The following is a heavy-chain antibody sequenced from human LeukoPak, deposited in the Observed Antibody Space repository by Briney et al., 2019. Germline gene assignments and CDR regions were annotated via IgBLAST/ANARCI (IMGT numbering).Heavy chain of an antibody. V-gene: IGHV1-2*02. Sequence: ASVKVSCKASGYTFTGYYMHWVRQAPGQGLEWMGWINPNSGGTNSAQKFQGRVTMTRDTSISTAYMELSSLKSDDTAVYYCASLSYDSSGTFDYWGQGTLVTVSS. CDR2: INPNSGGT. D-gene: IGHD3-22*01. CDR3: ASLSYDSSGTFDY. CDR1: GYTFTGYY. J-gene: IGHJ4*02.